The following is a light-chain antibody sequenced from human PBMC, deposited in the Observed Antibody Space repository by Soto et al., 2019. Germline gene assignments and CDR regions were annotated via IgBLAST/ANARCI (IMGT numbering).Light chain of an antibody. CDR3: QQYGSSPWT. V-gene: IGKV3-20*01. J-gene: IGKJ1*01. CDR2: GAS. CDR1: RSVSSSY. Sequence: EIVMRQSPATLSVSPGERATLSCRASRSVSSSYLAWYQQKPGQAPRLLIHGASGRATGIPDRFSGSGSGTDFTLTISRLEPEDFAVYYCQQYGSSPWTFGQGTKVDIK.